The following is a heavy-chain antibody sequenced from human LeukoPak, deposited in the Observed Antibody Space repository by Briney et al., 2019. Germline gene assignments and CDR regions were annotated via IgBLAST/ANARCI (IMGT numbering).Heavy chain of an antibody. V-gene: IGHV3-48*01. J-gene: IGHJ4*02. Sequence: GGSLRLSCAASGFIFSSDSMNWVRQAPGKGLEWVSYISGDSRTIFYADSVKGRFTISRDNAKNSLYLQMNSLRAEDTGVYYCAKDSYSKGDYWGQGVLVTVSS. CDR1: GFIFSSDS. CDR3: AKDSYSKGDY. CDR2: ISGDSRTI. D-gene: IGHD5-18*01.